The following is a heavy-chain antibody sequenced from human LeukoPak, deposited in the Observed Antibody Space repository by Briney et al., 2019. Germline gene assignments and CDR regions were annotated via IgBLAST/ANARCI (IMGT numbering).Heavy chain of an antibody. CDR3: AKGYSSGWYYFDY. Sequence: GGSLRLSCAASGFTFDDYAMHWVRQAPGKGLEWVSGISWNSGSIGYADSVKGRFTISRDNAKNSLYLQMNSLRAEGMALYYCAKGYSSGWYYFDYWGQGTLVTVSS. J-gene: IGHJ4*02. D-gene: IGHD6-19*01. V-gene: IGHV3-9*03. CDR2: ISWNSGSI. CDR1: GFTFDDYA.